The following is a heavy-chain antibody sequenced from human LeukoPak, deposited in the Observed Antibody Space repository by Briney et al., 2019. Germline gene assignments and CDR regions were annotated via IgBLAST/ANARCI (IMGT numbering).Heavy chain of an antibody. V-gene: IGHV3-73*01. CDR2: IRSKANSYAT. J-gene: IGHJ4*02. D-gene: IGHD4-11*01. CDR1: GFTFSGSA. Sequence: VGSLKLSCAASGFTFSGSAMHWVRQASGKGLEWVGRIRSKANSYATAYAASVKGRFTISRDDSKNTAYLQMNSLKTEDTAVYYCTSGGTVTPMDYWGQGTLVTVSS. CDR3: TSGGTVTPMDY.